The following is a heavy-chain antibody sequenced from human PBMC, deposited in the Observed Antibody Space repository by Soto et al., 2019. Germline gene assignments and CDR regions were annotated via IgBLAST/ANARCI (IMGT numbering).Heavy chain of an antibody. CDR3: ARQKIAAAGQNWFDP. V-gene: IGHV3-33*01. D-gene: IGHD6-13*01. CDR2: IWYDGSNK. Sequence: QVQLVESGGGVVQPGRSLRLSCAASGFTFSSYGMHWVRQAPGKGLEWVAVIWYDGSNKYYADSVKGRFTISRDNSKNPLYLQMNSLRAEDTAVYYCARQKIAAAGQNWFDPWGQGTLVTVSS. CDR1: GFTFSSYG. J-gene: IGHJ5*02.